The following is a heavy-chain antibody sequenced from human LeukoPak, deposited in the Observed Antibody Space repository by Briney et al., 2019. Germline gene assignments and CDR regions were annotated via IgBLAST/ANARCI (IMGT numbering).Heavy chain of an antibody. D-gene: IGHD3-3*01. CDR1: GYSISSGYY. V-gene: IGHV4-38-2*02. J-gene: IGHJ3*02. Sequence: PSETLSLTCTVSGYSISSGYYWGWIRQPPGKGLEWIGSIYHSGSTYYNPSLKSRVTISVDTSKNQFSLKLSSVTAADTAVYYCARGGYDFWSGYYGDAFDIWGQGTMVTVSS. CDR2: IYHSGST. CDR3: ARGGYDFWSGYYGDAFDI.